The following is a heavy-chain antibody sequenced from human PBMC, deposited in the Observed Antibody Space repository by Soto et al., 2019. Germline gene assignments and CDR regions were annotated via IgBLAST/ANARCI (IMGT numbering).Heavy chain of an antibody. J-gene: IGHJ4*02. Sequence: QVQLQESGPGLVKPSETLSLTCTVSGGSISSYHWSWIRQSPGKGLEWIGYTSNSAPTIYNPSLKSRVPLSTDTXNTQFSLRLSSVTAADTAVYFCARLFRDVYNAVEYWGQGALVTVSS. D-gene: IGHD3-3*01. CDR2: TSNSAPT. CDR1: GGSISSYH. V-gene: IGHV4-59*08. CDR3: ARLFRDVYNAVEY.